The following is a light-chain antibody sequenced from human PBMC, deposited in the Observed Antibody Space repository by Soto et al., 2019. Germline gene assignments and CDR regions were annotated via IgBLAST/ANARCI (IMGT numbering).Light chain of an antibody. Sequence: EIVMTQSPATLSVSPGERATLSCRASQSVSSSLAWYQQKPGQAPRLLIYGASTRVTGIPARFSGSGSGTEFTLTISSLQSEDFAVYYCQQYNNWPRTFGQGTKVDIK. CDR1: QSVSSS. CDR3: QQYNNWPRT. J-gene: IGKJ1*01. V-gene: IGKV3-15*01. CDR2: GAS.